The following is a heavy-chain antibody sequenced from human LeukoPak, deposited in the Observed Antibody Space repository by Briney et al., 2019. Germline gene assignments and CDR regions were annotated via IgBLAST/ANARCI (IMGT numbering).Heavy chain of an antibody. V-gene: IGHV3-23*01. J-gene: IGHJ4*02. CDR3: AKDNRRHYTSGPNPDSLH. D-gene: IGHD6-19*01. CDR2: VSASDGTT. CDR1: GFTFNSYA. Sequence: GGSLRLSCAASGFTFNSYAMTWVRQTPGKGLEWVSAVSASDGTTYYADSVKGRFTISRDNAKNSLYLQMNSLRVEDTAFYYCAKDNRRHYTSGPNPDSLHWGQGALVTVSS.